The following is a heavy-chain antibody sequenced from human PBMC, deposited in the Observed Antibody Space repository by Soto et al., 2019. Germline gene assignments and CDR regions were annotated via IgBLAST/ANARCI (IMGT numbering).Heavy chain of an antibody. CDR2: ISAYSGDT. V-gene: IGHV1-18*01. CDR1: GYTFTNYA. Sequence: VQLLQSGGEVMKPGASVKVSCKTSGYTFTNYAINWVRQAPGQGLQWMGWISAYSGDTKYAQRFQDRLTVTTDPSTTTAYMELRSLRSDDTAVYYCARDGRAFSIFGETMDVWGQGTTVTVSS. J-gene: IGHJ6*02. CDR3: ARDGRAFSIFGETMDV. D-gene: IGHD3-3*01.